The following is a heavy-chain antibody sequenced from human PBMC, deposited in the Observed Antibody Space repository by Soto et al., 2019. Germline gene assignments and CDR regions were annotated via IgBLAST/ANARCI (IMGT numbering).Heavy chain of an antibody. J-gene: IGHJ4*02. CDR1: GGSISSRNW. CDR3: GRAGDDNGYNHY. CDR2: IFHTGST. V-gene: IGHV4-4*02. Sequence: PSETLSLTCAVSGGSISSRNWWSWVRQPPGKGLEWIGEIFHTGSTNYNPSLKSRVTISVDKSKNQFSLKLTSVTAADTAVYYCGRAGDDNGYNHYWGQGTLVTVSS. D-gene: IGHD5-18*01.